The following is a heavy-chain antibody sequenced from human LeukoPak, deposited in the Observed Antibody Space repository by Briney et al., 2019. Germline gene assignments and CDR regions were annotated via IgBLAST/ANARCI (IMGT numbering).Heavy chain of an antibody. CDR2: ISWNSGSI. CDR3: AKDMYSSGSNGEGYLQH. Sequence: GGSLRLSCEASGFTFKDYAMHWVRQAPGKGLEWVSGISWNSGSIGYADSVKGRFTISRDNAKNSLHLHINRLRTEDTALYYCAKDMYSSGSNGEGYLQHWGQGTLVTVSS. D-gene: IGHD6-19*01. CDR1: GFTFKDYA. V-gene: IGHV3-9*01. J-gene: IGHJ1*01.